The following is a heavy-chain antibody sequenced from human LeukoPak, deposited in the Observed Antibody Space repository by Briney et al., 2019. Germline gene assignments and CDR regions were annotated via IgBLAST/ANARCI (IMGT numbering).Heavy chain of an antibody. Sequence: SSVKVSCKACGYIFTSYDINWVRQATGQGLEWMGWMNPNSGNTGYAQKFQGRVTMTRNTSISTAYMELSSLRSEDTAVYYCARGYGGLYYYYGMDVWGQGTTVTVSS. CDR3: ARGYGGLYYYYGMDV. D-gene: IGHD4-23*01. CDR2: MNPNSGNT. V-gene: IGHV1-8*01. CDR1: GYIFTSYD. J-gene: IGHJ6*02.